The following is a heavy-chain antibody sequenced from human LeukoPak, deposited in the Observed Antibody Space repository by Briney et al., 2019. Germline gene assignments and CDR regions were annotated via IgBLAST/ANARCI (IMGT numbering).Heavy chain of an antibody. J-gene: IGHJ5*02. CDR3: ARSRTMRIPRQNWFDP. CDR1: GYTFTSYD. V-gene: IGHV1-8*01. Sequence: ASVKVSCKASGYTFTSYDINWVRQATGQGLEWMGWMNPNSGNTGYAQKFQGRVTMTRNTSISTAYMELSSLRSEDTAVYYCARSRTMRIPRQNWFDPWGQGTLVTVSS. CDR2: MNPNSGNT. D-gene: IGHD3-16*01.